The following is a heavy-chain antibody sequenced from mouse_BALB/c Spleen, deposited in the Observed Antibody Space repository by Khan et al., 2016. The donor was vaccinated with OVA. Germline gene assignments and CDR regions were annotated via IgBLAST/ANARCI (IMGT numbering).Heavy chain of an antibody. V-gene: IGHV1-7*01. CDR3: ARRGLRGDFDY. CDR1: GYTFTNYW. J-gene: IGHJ2*01. Sequence: VQLQQSGAELAKPGASVKMSCKASGYTFTNYWILWVKQRPGQGLEWIGYINPSTGYTEYNQNFKDKATLPADKSSSTAYMQLSSLTSEDSAVYYCARRGLRGDFDYWGQGTTLTGSS. CDR2: INPSTGYT. D-gene: IGHD3-1*01.